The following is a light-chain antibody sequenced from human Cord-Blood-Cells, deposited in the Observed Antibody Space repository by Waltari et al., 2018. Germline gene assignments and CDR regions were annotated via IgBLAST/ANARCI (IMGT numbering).Light chain of an antibody. CDR2: AAS. Sequence: DIQMTQSPSSLSASVGDRVTITCRASQSISSYLNWYQQKPGKAPKLLIYAASSLQSGVPTRCSGSGSGTDFTLTISSLQPEDFATYYCQQSYSTPPTTFGGGTKVEIK. CDR3: QQSYSTPPTT. V-gene: IGKV1-39*01. CDR1: QSISSY. J-gene: IGKJ4*01.